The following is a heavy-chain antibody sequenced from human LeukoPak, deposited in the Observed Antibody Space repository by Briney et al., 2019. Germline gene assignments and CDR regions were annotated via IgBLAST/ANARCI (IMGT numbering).Heavy chain of an antibody. V-gene: IGHV4-61*01. CDR2: IYYTGST. J-gene: IGHJ4*02. D-gene: IGHD2-2*03. CDR1: GGSISSSSYY. Sequence: SETLSLTCTVSGGSISSSSYYWNWIRQAPGKGLEWLGYIYYTGSTTYNPSVKSRITISLDTSKKQISLKLRSVTAADTAVYYCATGYCSSTNCRIDYWGQGTLVSVSS. CDR3: ATGYCSSTNCRIDY.